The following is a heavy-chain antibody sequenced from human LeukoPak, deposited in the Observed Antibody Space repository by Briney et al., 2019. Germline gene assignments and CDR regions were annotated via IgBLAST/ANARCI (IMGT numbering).Heavy chain of an antibody. CDR3: ARAYDFWSGPYYYYMDV. D-gene: IGHD3-3*01. CDR2: ISAYNGNT. Sequence: APVKVSCKASGYTFTSYGISWVRRAPGQGLEWMGWISAYNGNTNYAQKLQGRVTMTTDTSTSTAYMELRSLRSDDTAVYYCARAYDFWSGPYYYYMDVWGKGTTVTVSS. J-gene: IGHJ6*03. CDR1: GYTFTSYG. V-gene: IGHV1-18*01.